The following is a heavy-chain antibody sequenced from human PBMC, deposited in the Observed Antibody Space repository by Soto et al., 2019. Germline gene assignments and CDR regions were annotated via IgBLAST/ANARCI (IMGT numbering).Heavy chain of an antibody. V-gene: IGHV3-30*04. J-gene: IGHJ4*02. Sequence: GGSLRLSCAASGFSFSSYAMHWVRQAPGKGLEWVAVISYGGRNKYYADSVKGRITISRDNSKNTLYLEMNSLRGEDTAVYYCARDERHQPDYWGQGTLVTVSS. CDR1: GFSFSSYA. CDR3: ARDERHQPDY. CDR2: ISYGGRNK.